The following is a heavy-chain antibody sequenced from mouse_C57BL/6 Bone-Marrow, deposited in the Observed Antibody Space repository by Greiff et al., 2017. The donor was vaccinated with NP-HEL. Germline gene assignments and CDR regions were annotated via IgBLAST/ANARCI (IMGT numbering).Heavy chain of an antibody. J-gene: IGHJ1*03. D-gene: IGHD1-1*01. Sequence: QVQLQQPGAELVKPGASVKLSCKASGYTFTSYWMQWVKQRPGQGLEWIGEIDPSASYTNYNQKFKGKATLTVDTSSSTAYMQLSSLTSEDSAVYYCARSITTVVATFYWYFDVWGTGTTVTVSS. CDR3: ARSITTVVATFYWYFDV. CDR2: IDPSASYT. CDR1: GYTFTSYW. V-gene: IGHV1-50*01.